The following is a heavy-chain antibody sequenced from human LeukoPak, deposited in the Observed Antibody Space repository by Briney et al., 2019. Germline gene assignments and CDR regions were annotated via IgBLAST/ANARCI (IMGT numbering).Heavy chain of an antibody. D-gene: IGHD6-6*01. J-gene: IGHJ6*02. Sequence: GGSLRLYCAASGFTFRSYAMSWVRQAPGKGLEWVSGISGSGDYTHYADSVKGRFTISRDNSKNTLYLQMNSLRAEDTAVYYCAKSSTAVRGYYYGMDVWGQGTLVTVSS. CDR3: AKSSTAVRGYYYGMDV. V-gene: IGHV3-23*01. CDR1: GFTFRSYA. CDR2: ISGSGDYT.